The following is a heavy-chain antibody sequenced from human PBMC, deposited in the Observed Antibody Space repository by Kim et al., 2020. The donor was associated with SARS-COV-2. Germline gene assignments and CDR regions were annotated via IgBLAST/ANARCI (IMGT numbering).Heavy chain of an antibody. J-gene: IGHJ4*02. CDR1: GFTFSSYA. Sequence: GGSLRLSCAASGFTFSSYAMSWVRQAPGKGLEWVSAISGSGGSTYYADSVKGRFTISRDNSKNTLYLQMNSLRAEDTAVYYCASTLLYYYDSSRGGELGFDYWGQGTLVTVSS. V-gene: IGHV3-23*01. D-gene: IGHD3-22*01. CDR2: ISGSGGST. CDR3: ASTLLYYYDSSRGGELGFDY.